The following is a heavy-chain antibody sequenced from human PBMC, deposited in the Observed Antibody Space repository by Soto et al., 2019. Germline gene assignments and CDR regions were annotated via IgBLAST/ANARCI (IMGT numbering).Heavy chain of an antibody. D-gene: IGHD1-20*01. CDR3: VRRVITATTTWGAFDV. Sequence: GGSLRLSCAAYGVTCASCVMKWVRQGPGKGLEWVSTVSPGGDVSHYTDSVKGRFTISRDNSRRTLHLQMDSLRAEDAAVYFCVRRVITATTTWGAFDVLGEATVGTV. V-gene: IGHV3-23*01. CDR2: VSPGGDVS. CDR1: GVTCASCV. J-gene: IGHJ3*01.